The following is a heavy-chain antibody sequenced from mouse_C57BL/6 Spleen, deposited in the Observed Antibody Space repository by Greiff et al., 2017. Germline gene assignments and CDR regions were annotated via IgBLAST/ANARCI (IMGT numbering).Heavy chain of an antibody. J-gene: IGHJ3*01. CDR3: ARWYGSSYAWFAY. V-gene: IGHV1-61*01. D-gene: IGHD1-1*01. CDR1: GYTFTSYW. Sequence: QVQLKQPGAELVRPGSSVKLSCKASGYTFTSYWMDWVKQRPGQGLEWIGNIYPSDSETHYNQKFKDKATLTVDKSSSTAYMQLSSLTSEDSAVYYCARWYGSSYAWFAYWGQGTLVTVSA. CDR2: IYPSDSET.